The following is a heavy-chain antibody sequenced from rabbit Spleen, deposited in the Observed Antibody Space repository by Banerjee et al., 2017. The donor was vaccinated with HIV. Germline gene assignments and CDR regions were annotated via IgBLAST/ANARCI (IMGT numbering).Heavy chain of an antibody. CDR1: GVSFSMSSY. D-gene: IGHD1-1*01. V-gene: IGHV1S40*01. J-gene: IGHJ6*01. CDR3: ARDTSSSFSSYGMDL. CDR2: IDSGSSGFT. Sequence: QSLEESGGGLVKPGGTLTLTCTASGVSFSMSSYMCWVRQAPGKGLEWIACIDSGSSGFTYFATWAKGRFTCSKTSSTTVTLQMTRLTAADTATYFCARDTSSSFSSYGMDLWGQGTLVTVS.